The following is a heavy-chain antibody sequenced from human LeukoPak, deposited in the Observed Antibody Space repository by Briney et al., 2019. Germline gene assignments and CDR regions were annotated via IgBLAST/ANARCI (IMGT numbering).Heavy chain of an antibody. CDR2: IYYSGST. V-gene: IGHV4-59*01. Sequence: SETLSLTCTVSGGSISSYYWSWIRQPPGKGLEWIGYIYYSGSTNYNPSLKSRVTISVDTSKNQFSLKLSSVTAADTAVYYCASLAVAGSDYWGQGTLVTVSS. CDR3: ASLAVAGSDY. J-gene: IGHJ4*02. D-gene: IGHD6-19*01. CDR1: GGSISSYY.